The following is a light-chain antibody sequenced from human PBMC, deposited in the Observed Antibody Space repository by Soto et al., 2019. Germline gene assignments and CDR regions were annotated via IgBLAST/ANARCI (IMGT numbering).Light chain of an antibody. V-gene: IGLV1-40*01. CDR1: SSNIGAGYD. CDR2: GNT. J-gene: IGLJ3*02. Sequence: QSVLTQPPSVSGAPGQRVTISCTGSSSNIGAGYDVHWYQQLPGTAPKLLIYGNTNRPSGVPDRFSGSKSGTSASLAITGLQAEDESDYCCQSYESSLSAWVFGGGTKLTVL. CDR3: QSYESSLSAWV.